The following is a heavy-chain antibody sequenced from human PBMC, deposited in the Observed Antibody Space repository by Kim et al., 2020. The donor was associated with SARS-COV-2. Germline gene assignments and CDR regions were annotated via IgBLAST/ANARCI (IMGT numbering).Heavy chain of an antibody. CDR1: GGSFSGYY. D-gene: IGHD2-15*01. Sequence: SETLSLTCAVYGGSFSGYYWSWIRQPPGKGLEWIGEINHSGSTNYNPSLKSRVTISVDTSKNQFSLKLSSVTAADTAVYYCARAPSGWPFDYWGQGTLVT. V-gene: IGHV4-34*01. J-gene: IGHJ4*02. CDR3: ARAPSGWPFDY. CDR2: INHSGST.